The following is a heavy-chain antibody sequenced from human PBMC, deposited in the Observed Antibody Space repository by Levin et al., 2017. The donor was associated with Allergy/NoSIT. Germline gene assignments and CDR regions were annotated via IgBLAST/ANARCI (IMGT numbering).Heavy chain of an antibody. V-gene: IGHV1-3*01. J-gene: IGHJ3*02. CDR1: GYTFTSYA. CDR2: INAGNGNT. Sequence: GASVKVSCKASGYTFTSYAMHWVRQAPGQRLEWMGWINAGNGNTKYSQKFQGRVTITRDTSASTAYMELSSLRSEDTAVYYCAREWIRYCSGGSCNQKHDAFDIWGQGTMVTVSS. CDR3: AREWIRYCSGGSCNQKHDAFDI. D-gene: IGHD2-15*01.